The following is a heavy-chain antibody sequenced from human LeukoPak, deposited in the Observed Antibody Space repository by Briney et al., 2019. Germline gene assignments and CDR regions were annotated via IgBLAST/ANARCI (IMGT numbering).Heavy chain of an antibody. V-gene: IGHV4-34*01. CDR3: ARDRRYGGNGGYYGMDV. CDR1: GGSFSGYY. CDR2: INHSGST. Sequence: SETLSLTCAVYGGSFSGYYWSRIRQPPGKGLEWIGEINHSGSTNYNPSLKSRVTISVDTSKNQFSLKLSSVTAADTAVYYCARDRRYGGNGGYYGMDVWGQGTTVTVSS. D-gene: IGHD4-17*01. J-gene: IGHJ6*02.